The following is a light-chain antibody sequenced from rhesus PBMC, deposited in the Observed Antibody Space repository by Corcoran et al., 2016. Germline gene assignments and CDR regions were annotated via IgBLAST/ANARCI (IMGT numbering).Light chain of an antibody. CDR2: EVS. CDR3: SSYAGSNSFI. V-gene: IGLV2-32*02. Sequence: QAALTQPRSVSESPGQSVTISCTGTSSDIGGYNFVSWYQQHPGTAPKLMIYEVSNRPSGVSDRFSGSKSGNTASLTISGLQAEDEADYYCSSYAGSNSFIFGSGTRFTVL. CDR1: SSDIGGYNF. J-gene: IGLJ1*01.